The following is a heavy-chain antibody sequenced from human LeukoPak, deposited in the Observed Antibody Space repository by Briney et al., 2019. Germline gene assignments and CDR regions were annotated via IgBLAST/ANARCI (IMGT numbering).Heavy chain of an antibody. V-gene: IGHV4-34*01. Sequence: SETLSLTCAVYGGSLNGYYWSWIRQPPGKGLEWIGEGSESGGTKFNPSLKSRVTISADTSKNQISLKLNSVTAADTAVYYCAKNGQSGFSFDPWGQGTLVTVSS. J-gene: IGHJ5*02. CDR2: GSESGGT. CDR1: GGSLNGYY. CDR3: AKNGQSGFSFDP. D-gene: IGHD3-3*01.